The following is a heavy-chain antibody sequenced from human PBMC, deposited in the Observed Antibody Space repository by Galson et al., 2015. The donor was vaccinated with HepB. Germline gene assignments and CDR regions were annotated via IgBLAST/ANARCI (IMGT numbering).Heavy chain of an antibody. D-gene: IGHD2-2*01. V-gene: IGHV1-69*04. CDR2: IIPILGIA. J-gene: IGHJ4*02. CDR3: ARDPSIDQDIVVVPAAPGLDY. Sequence: SVKVSCKASGGTFSSYAISWVRQAPGQGLEWMGRIIPILGIANYAQKFQGRVTITADKSTSTAYMELSSLRSEDTAVYYCARDPSIDQDIVVVPAAPGLDYWGQGTLVTVSS. CDR1: GGTFSSYA.